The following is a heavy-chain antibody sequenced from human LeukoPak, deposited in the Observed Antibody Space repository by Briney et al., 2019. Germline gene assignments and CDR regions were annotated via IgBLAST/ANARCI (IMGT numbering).Heavy chain of an antibody. CDR2: IYYSGST. D-gene: IGHD6-13*01. V-gene: IGHV4-59*11. J-gene: IGHJ4*02. CDR3: ARSNLQQSGFDY. Sequence: SETLSLTCTVSGGSISSHYWSWIRQPPGKGLEWIGYIYYSGSTNYNPSLKSRVTISVDTSKNQFSLKLSSVTAADTAVYYCARSNLQQSGFDYWGQGTLVTVSS. CDR1: GGSISSHY.